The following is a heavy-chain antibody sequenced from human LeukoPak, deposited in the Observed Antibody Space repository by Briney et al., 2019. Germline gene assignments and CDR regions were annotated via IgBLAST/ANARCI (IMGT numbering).Heavy chain of an antibody. D-gene: IGHD3-10*01. J-gene: IGHJ4*02. CDR1: GFTFSSYA. CDR2: ISGSGGST. CDR3: AKGADYYGSGKVDY. Sequence: PGGSLRLSCAASGFTFSSYAMSWVRQAPGKGLEWVSAISGSGGSTYYADSVKGRSTISRDNSKNTLYLQMNSLRAEDTAVYYCAKGADYYGSGKVDYWGQGTLVTVSS. V-gene: IGHV3-23*01.